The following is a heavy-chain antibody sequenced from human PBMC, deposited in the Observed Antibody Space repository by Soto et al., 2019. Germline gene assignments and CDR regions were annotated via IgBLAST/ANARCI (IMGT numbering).Heavy chain of an antibody. V-gene: IGHV1-8*01. D-gene: IGHD3-10*01. CDR2: MNPNSGNT. CDR3: ASRGPGAQDYYFMYV. Sequence: ASVKVSCKASGYTFTSYDINWVRQATGQGLEWMGWMNPNSGNTGYAQKFQGRVTMTRNTSISTAYMELSSLRSEDTAVYYCASRGPGAQDYYFMYVWGKGTSVTVSS. J-gene: IGHJ6*03. CDR1: GYTFTSYD.